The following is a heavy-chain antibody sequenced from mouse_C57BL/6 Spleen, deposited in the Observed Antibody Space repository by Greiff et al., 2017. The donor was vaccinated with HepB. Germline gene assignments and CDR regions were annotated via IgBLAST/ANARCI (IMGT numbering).Heavy chain of an antibody. CDR2: IDPSDSYT. V-gene: IGHV1-69*01. J-gene: IGHJ2*01. CDR1: GYTFTSYW. Sequence: QVQLQQPGAELVMPGASVKLSCKASGYTFTSYWMHWVKQRPGQGLEWIGEIDPSDSYTNYNQKFKGKSTLTVDKSSSTAYMQLSSLTSEDSAVYYCARKGGITTVVDYWGQGTTLTVSS. D-gene: IGHD1-1*01. CDR3: ARKGGITTVVDY.